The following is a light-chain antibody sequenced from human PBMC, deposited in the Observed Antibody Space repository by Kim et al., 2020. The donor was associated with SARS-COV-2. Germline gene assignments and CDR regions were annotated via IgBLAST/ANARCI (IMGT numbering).Light chain of an antibody. J-gene: IGKJ2*03. Sequence: SPGERATLSCRASQSVSSSYLAWYQQKPGQAPRLLIYGASNRATDIPDRFSGSVSGTDFTLTISRLEPEDFAVYYCQQYGSSPPYSFGQGTKLEI. V-gene: IGKV3-20*01. CDR2: GAS. CDR3: QQYGSSPPYS. CDR1: QSVSSSY.